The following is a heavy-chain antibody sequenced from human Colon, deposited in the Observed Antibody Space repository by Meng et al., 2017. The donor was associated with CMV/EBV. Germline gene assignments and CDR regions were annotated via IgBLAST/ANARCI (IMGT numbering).Heavy chain of an antibody. J-gene: IGHJ4*02. CDR2: ISSSSSYI. CDR1: GFTFSSYS. Sequence: GGSLRLSCAASGFTFSSYSMNWVRQAPGKGLEWVSSISSSSSYIYYADSVKGRFTISRDNAKNSPYLQMNSLRAEDTAVYYCASPIAVESIGWGQGTLVTVSS. V-gene: IGHV3-21*01. CDR3: ASPIAVESIG. D-gene: IGHD6-19*01.